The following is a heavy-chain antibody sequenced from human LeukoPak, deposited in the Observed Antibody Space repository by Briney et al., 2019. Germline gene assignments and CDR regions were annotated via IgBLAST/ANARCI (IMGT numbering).Heavy chain of an antibody. Sequence: SETLSLTCTVSGGSISGYFWSWIRQPPGKGLEWIGYIYNSGNTNYNPSLKSRVTISVDTSKNQFSLKLSSVTAADTAVYYCARDPGFNWNSHFDYWGQGTLVTVSS. D-gene: IGHD1-7*01. CDR2: IYNSGNT. CDR3: ARDPGFNWNSHFDY. V-gene: IGHV4-59*12. CDR1: GGSISGYF. J-gene: IGHJ4*02.